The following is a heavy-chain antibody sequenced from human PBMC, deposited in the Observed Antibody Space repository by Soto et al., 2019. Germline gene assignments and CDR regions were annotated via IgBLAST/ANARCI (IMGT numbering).Heavy chain of an antibody. CDR2: IKNKPDGGTT. CDR3: TTDDPINKN. CDR1: GFTFSNAW. V-gene: IGHV3-15*01. Sequence: PGGSLRLSCAASGFTFSNAWMSWVRQAPGKGLEWVGRIKNKPDGGTTDYAAPVKGGFTISRDDSKNTLFLQMNSLNTEDTAVYYCTTDDPINKNWGRGTLVTVSS. J-gene: IGHJ4*02.